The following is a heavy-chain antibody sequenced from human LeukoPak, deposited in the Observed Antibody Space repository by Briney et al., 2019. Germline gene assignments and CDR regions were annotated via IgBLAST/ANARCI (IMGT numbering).Heavy chain of an antibody. J-gene: IGHJ5*02. Sequence: PSETLSLTCAVYGGSFSGYYWSWIRQPPGKGLEWIGVINHSGSTNYNPSLKSRVTISVDTSKNQFSLKLSSVTAADTAVYYCARGRGYCSSTSCSYNWFDPWGQGTLVTVSS. CDR3: ARGRGYCSSTSCSYNWFDP. V-gene: IGHV4-34*01. D-gene: IGHD2-2*01. CDR1: GGSFSGYY. CDR2: INHSGST.